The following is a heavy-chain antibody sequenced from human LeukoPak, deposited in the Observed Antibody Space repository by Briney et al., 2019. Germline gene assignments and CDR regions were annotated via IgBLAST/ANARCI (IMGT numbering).Heavy chain of an antibody. CDR1: GFTFSGYA. V-gene: IGHV3-30-3*01. D-gene: IGHD2-2*01. Sequence: GRSLRLSCAASGFTFSGYAMHWVRQAPGKGLEWVAVISYDGSSKYYADSVKGRFTISRDNSRNTLYLQMNSLRAEDTAVYYCAKDVCSSTSCYARIDGMDVWGQGTTVTVSS. J-gene: IGHJ6*02. CDR3: AKDVCSSTSCYARIDGMDV. CDR2: ISYDGSSK.